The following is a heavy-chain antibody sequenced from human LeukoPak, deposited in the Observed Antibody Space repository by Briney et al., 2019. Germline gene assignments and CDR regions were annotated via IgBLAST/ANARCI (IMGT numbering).Heavy chain of an antibody. CDR2: ISGYNGNT. CDR3: ARGDTMIVTDAFDI. Sequence: ASVKVSCKASGYTFTTYGISWVRQAPGQGLEWMGWISGYNGNTNYAQKLQGRVTMTTDTSTSTAYMGLRSLRSDDTAVYYCARGDTMIVTDAFDIWGQGTMVTVSS. CDR1: GYTFTTYG. D-gene: IGHD3-22*01. J-gene: IGHJ3*02. V-gene: IGHV1-18*01.